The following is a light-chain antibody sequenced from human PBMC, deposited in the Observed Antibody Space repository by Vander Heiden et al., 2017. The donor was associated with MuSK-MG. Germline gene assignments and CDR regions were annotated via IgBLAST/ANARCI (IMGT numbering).Light chain of an antibody. Sequence: SYVLTQPPSVSVAPGQPATITCGGNNIGSKSVHWYQQKPGQAPVLVVCDDSDRPSGIPERFSGSNSGNTATLTISRVEAGDEADYYCQVWDRGSDHVVFGGGTKLTVL. J-gene: IGLJ2*01. CDR2: DDS. V-gene: IGLV3-21*02. CDR3: QVWDRGSDHVV. CDR1: NIGSKS.